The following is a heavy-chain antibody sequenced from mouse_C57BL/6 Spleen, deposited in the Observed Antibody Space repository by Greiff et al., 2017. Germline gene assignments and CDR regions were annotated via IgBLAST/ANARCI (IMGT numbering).Heavy chain of an antibody. CDR3: ARREYYGSFDY. CDR1: GFTFSSYT. J-gene: IGHJ2*01. D-gene: IGHD1-1*01. Sequence: EVNVVESGGGLVKPGGSLKLSCAASGFTFSSYTMSWVRQTPEKRLEWVATISGGGGNTYYPDSVKGRFTISRDNAKNTLYLQMSSLRSEDTALYYCARREYYGSFDYWGQGTTLTVSS. V-gene: IGHV5-9*01. CDR2: ISGGGGNT.